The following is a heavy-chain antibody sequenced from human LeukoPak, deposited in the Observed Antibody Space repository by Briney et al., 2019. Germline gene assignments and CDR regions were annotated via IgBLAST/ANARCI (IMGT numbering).Heavy chain of an antibody. CDR3: ARALYCSGGICYDYYFDY. Sequence: PGRPLRLSCAASGFTFSSYAMHWVRQAPGKGLDWVAVISYDGSNKYYADSVKGRFTISRDNSKNTLYLQMNSLRAEDTAVFYCARALYCSGGICYDYYFDYWGQGTLDTVST. CDR2: ISYDGSNK. V-gene: IGHV3-30-3*01. J-gene: IGHJ4*02. D-gene: IGHD2-15*01. CDR1: GFTFSSYA.